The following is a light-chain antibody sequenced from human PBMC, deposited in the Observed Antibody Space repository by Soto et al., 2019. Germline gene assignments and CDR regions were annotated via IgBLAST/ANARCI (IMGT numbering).Light chain of an antibody. CDR3: QQYGSSGT. J-gene: IGKJ1*01. CDR1: QSVSSN. Sequence: EIVMTQSPDTLSVSPGEGATLSCRASQSVSSNLAWYQQKPGQAPRLLIYGASNRATGIPDRFSGSGSGTDFTLTISRLEPEDFAVYYCQQYGSSGTFGQGTKVDI. V-gene: IGKV3-20*01. CDR2: GAS.